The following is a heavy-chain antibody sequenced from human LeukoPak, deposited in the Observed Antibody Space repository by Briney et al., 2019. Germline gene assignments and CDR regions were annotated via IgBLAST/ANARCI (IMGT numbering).Heavy chain of an antibody. Sequence: PGRSLRLSCAASGYTFDDFAMHWVRQAPGKGLEWVSGISWNSGTIVYADSVKGRFTISRDNAKNSLYLQMNSLRAEDTALYYCTKDKISGWDFDAFDMWGHGTIVSVSS. CDR3: TKDKISGWDFDAFDM. V-gene: IGHV3-9*01. D-gene: IGHD6-19*01. J-gene: IGHJ3*02. CDR2: ISWNSGTI. CDR1: GYTFDDFA.